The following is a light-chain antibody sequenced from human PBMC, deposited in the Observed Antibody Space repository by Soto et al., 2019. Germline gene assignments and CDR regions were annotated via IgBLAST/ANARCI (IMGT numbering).Light chain of an antibody. V-gene: IGKV4-1*01. J-gene: IGKJ1*01. CDR3: QQYYTTHRT. CDR2: WAS. CDR1: QSVLYSSNNKNY. Sequence: DIVMTQSPDSLAVSLGERATINCKSSQSVLYSSNNKNYLAWYQQKPGQPPKLLIYWASTRESGVPDRFSGSGSGTDFTLTISSLQDEDVELYYCQQYYTTHRTLGQGTKVDIK.